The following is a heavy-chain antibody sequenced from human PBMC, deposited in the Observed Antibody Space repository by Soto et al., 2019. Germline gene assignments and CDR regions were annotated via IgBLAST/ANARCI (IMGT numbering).Heavy chain of an antibody. D-gene: IGHD2-2*01. V-gene: IGHV1-69*13. CDR1: GGTFSSYA. Sequence: GASVKVSCKASGGTFSSYAISWLRQAPGQGLEWMGGIIPIFGTANYAQKFQGRVTITADESTSTAYMELSSLRSEDTAVYYCAREGVGDIVVVPAADYYYYGMDVWGQGTTVTVSS. J-gene: IGHJ6*02. CDR3: AREGVGDIVVVPAADYYYYGMDV. CDR2: IIPIFGTA.